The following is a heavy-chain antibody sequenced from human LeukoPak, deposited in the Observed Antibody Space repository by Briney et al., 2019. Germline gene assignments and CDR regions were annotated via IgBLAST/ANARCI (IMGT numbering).Heavy chain of an antibody. CDR3: ARTTEGYCRGRSCYSYYYYMDV. J-gene: IGHJ6*03. D-gene: IGHD2-15*01. CDR2: IYYGGST. CDR1: GGSMSSSSYY. Sequence: SETLSLTCTVSGGSMSSSSYYWGWIRQPPGKGLEWIGSIYYGGSTYYNPSLKSRVTISVDTSKNQFSLKLSSVTAADTAVYYCARTTEGYCRGRSCYSYYYYMDVWGKGTTVTVSS. V-gene: IGHV4-39*07.